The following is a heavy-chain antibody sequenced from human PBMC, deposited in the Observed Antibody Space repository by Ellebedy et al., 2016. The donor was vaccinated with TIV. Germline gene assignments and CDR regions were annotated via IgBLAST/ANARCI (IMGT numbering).Heavy chain of an antibody. CDR2: ILSDGNTK. Sequence: GESLKISCAASGFTFSTYGMHWVRQAPGKGLEWVAYILSDGNTKYNRDSVKGRFTISRDNAKSSLYLQMNSLRAEDTAIYYCVQYSSTWYGGFFQNWGQGTLVTVSS. CDR3: VQYSSTWYGGFFQN. J-gene: IGHJ1*01. V-gene: IGHV3-33*03. CDR1: GFTFSTYG. D-gene: IGHD6-13*01.